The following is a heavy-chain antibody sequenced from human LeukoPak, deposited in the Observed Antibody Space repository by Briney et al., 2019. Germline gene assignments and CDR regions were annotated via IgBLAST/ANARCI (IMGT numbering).Heavy chain of an antibody. CDR3: AKASFWSGYYNRQNWFDP. J-gene: IGHJ5*02. D-gene: IGHD3-3*01. Sequence: SETLSLTCTVSGGSISSYYWSWIRQPPGKGLEWIGYIYTSGSTNYNPSLKSRVTISVDTSKNQFSLKLSSVTAADTAVYYCAKASFWSGYYNRQNWFDPWGQGTLVTVSS. V-gene: IGHV4-4*09. CDR1: GGSISSYY. CDR2: IYTSGST.